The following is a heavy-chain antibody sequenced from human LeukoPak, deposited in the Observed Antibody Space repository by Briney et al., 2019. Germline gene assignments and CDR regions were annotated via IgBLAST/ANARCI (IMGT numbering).Heavy chain of an antibody. CDR2: ISSSSSYI. CDR1: GFTFSSYS. V-gene: IGHV3-21*01. J-gene: IGHJ4*02. Sequence: GGSLRLSCAASGFTFSSYSMNWVRQAPGKGLEWVSSISSSSSYIYYADSVKGRFTTSRDNAKNSLYLQMNSLRAEDTAVYYCARVEQQLVRENFDYWGQGTLVTVSS. CDR3: ARVEQQLVRENFDY. D-gene: IGHD6-13*01.